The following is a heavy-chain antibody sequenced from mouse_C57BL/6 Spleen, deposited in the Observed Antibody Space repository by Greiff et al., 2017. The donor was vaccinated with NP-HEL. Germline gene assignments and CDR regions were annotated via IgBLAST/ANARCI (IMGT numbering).Heavy chain of an antibody. D-gene: IGHD2-4*01. J-gene: IGHJ3*01. CDR3: TRGGLGGFAY. Sequence: EVKLMESGEGLVKPGGSLKLSCAASGFTFSSYAMSWVRQTPEKRLEWVAYISSGGDYIYYADTVKGRFTISRDNARNTLYLQMSSLKSEDTAMYYCTRGGLGGFAYWGQGTLVTVSA. V-gene: IGHV5-9-1*02. CDR1: GFTFSSYA. CDR2: ISSGGDYI.